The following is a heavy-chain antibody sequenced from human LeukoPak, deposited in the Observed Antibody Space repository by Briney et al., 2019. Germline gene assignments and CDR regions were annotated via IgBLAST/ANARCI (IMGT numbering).Heavy chain of an antibody. CDR1: GYIFTSYW. D-gene: IGHD3-10*01. J-gene: IGHJ3*02. Sequence: GESLKISCTTSGYIFTSYWIGWVRQMPGKGLEWMGIIYPGDSDTRYSPSFQGQVTISADKSISTAYLQWSSLEASDTAMYYCARNNVGAGSAFDIWGQGTMVTVSS. CDR2: IYPGDSDT. V-gene: IGHV5-51*01. CDR3: ARNNVGAGSAFDI.